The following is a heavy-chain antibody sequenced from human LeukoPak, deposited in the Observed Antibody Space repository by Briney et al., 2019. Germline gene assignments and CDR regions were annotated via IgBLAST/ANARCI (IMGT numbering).Heavy chain of an antibody. V-gene: IGHV4-61*02. CDR2: MNTSGT. Sequence: PSQTLSLTCTVSGASITSGLYFWNWIRRPAGKGLEWIGRMNTSGTKYNPSLKSRLTISVDTSKNQFSLKLSSVPAADTAVYYCVGGSSDNWFDPWGQGTLVTVSS. D-gene: IGHD6-6*01. J-gene: IGHJ5*02. CDR1: GASITSGLYF. CDR3: VGGSSDNWFDP.